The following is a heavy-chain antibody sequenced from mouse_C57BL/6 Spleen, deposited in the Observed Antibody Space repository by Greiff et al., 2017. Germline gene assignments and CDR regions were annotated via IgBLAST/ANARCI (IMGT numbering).Heavy chain of an antibody. CDR3: ARHGGSSYNYAMDY. Sequence: EVHLVESGGDLVKPGGSLKLSCAASGFTFSSYGMSWVRQTPDKRLEWVATISSGGSYTYYPDSVKGRFTISRDNAKNTLYLQMSSLKSEDTAMDYWARHGGSSYNYAMDYWGQGTSITVSS. V-gene: IGHV5-6*01. CDR2: ISSGGSYT. CDR1: GFTFSSYG. J-gene: IGHJ4*01. D-gene: IGHD1-1*01.